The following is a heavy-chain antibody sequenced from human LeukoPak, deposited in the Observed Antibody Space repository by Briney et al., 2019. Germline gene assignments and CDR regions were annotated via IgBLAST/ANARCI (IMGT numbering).Heavy chain of an antibody. D-gene: IGHD3-16*02. CDR2: IGAYNGNT. CDR1: GYTFTSYG. J-gene: IGHJ4*02. V-gene: IGHV1-18*04. Sequence: ASVKVSCKASGYTFTSYGVSWVRQAPGQGLEWMGWIGAYNGNTNYAQKLQGRVTTTADTSTSTAYMELRSLRSDDTAVYYCARDHKVYYDYVWGSYRLDYWGQGTLVTVSS. CDR3: ARDHKVYYDYVWGSYRLDY.